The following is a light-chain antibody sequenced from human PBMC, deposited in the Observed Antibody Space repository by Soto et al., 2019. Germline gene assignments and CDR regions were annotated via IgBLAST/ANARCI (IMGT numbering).Light chain of an antibody. CDR2: SNN. J-gene: IGLJ1*01. CDR1: SSNIGSNY. Sequence: QSVLTQPPSASGTPGQRVTISCSGSSSNIGSNYVYWYQQLPGTAPKLLIYSNNQRPSGVPDRFSGSKSGTSASLAISGLRSEDEADYYCSSYVGRNLLLFGAGTKVTVL. CDR3: SSYVGRNLLL. V-gene: IGLV1-47*02.